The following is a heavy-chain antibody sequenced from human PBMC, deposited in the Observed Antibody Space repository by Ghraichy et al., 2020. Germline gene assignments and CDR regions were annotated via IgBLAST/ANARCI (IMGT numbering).Heavy chain of an antibody. Sequence: SVKVSCKASGFTFTSSAMQWVRQARGQRLEWIGWIVVGSGNTNYAQKFQERVTITRDMSTSTAYMELSSLRSEDTAVYYCAASVVEADFSHYYYYGMDVWGQGTTVTVSS. J-gene: IGHJ6*01. CDR2: IVVGSGNT. CDR1: GFTFTSSA. CDR3: AASVVEADFSHYYYYGMDV. V-gene: IGHV1-58*02. D-gene: IGHD2-15*01.